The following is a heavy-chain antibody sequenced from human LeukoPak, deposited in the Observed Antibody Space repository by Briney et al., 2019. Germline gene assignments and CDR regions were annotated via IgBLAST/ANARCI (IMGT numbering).Heavy chain of an antibody. J-gene: IGHJ2*01. V-gene: IGHV3-13*01. CDR3: ARAAYSSTWYSRYFDL. Sequence: GGSLRLSCAASGFTFRSYDMHWVRQATGKGLEWVSGIGTAGEIYYPGSVRGRFTISRENAKNSLYLQMNSLRAGDTAVYYCARAAYSSTWYSRYFDLWGRGTLVTVSS. CDR2: IGTAGEI. CDR1: GFTFRSYD. D-gene: IGHD6-13*01.